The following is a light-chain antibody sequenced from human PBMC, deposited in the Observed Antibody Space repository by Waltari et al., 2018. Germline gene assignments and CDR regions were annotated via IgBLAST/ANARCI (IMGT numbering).Light chain of an antibody. J-gene: IGLJ3*02. CDR3: AAWDDSLSGQVL. Sequence: QSVLTQPPSASGTPGQRVTISCSGSNSNIAQNFVYWYQQLAGTAPKLLVYRDDQRPSGVPDRFSGSKSGTSASLAITGLRSDDEADYYCAAWDDSLSGQVLFGGGTKLTVL. V-gene: IGLV1-47*01. CDR1: NSNIAQNF. CDR2: RDD.